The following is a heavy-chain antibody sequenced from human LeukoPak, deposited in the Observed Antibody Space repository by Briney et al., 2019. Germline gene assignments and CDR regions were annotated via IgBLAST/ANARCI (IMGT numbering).Heavy chain of an antibody. CDR2: IKSKTHGGTT. Sequence: GGSLRLSCAASGFTFSNAWMSWVRQAPGKGLEWVGRIKSKTHGGTTDYAAPVKGRFTISRDDSKNTLYLQMNSLKTEDTAVYYCTTWLIYDFWSGYAPPVDYWGQGTLVTVSS. V-gene: IGHV3-15*01. D-gene: IGHD3-3*01. CDR1: GFTFSNAW. CDR3: TTWLIYDFWSGYAPPVDY. J-gene: IGHJ4*02.